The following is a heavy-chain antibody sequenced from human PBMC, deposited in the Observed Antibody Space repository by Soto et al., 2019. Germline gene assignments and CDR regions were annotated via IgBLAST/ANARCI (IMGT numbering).Heavy chain of an antibody. Sequence: QVQLVQSGAEVKKPGASVKVSCKASGYTFTSYYMHWVRQAPGQGLEWMGVINPSGGSTSYAQKFXXRXTXXRDTSTSTVYMELSTLRSEDTAVYYCATLNYSESLWGQGTLVTVSS. CDR1: GYTFTSYY. CDR2: INPSGGST. D-gene: IGHD1-26*01. J-gene: IGHJ4*02. CDR3: ATLNYSESL. V-gene: IGHV1-46*03.